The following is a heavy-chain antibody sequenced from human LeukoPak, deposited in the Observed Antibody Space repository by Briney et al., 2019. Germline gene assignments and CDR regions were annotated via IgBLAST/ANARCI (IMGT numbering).Heavy chain of an antibody. V-gene: IGHV4-59*08. CDR3: ARSPDTAMVPYFDY. CDR2: IYYSGST. CDR1: GGSISSYY. Sequence: SETLSLTCTVSGGSISSYYWSWIRQPPGKGLERIGHIYYSGSTNYNPPLKSRVTISVDTSKHQFSLKLSSVTAADTAVYYCARSPDTAMVPYFDYWGQGTPVTVSS. J-gene: IGHJ4*02. D-gene: IGHD5-18*01.